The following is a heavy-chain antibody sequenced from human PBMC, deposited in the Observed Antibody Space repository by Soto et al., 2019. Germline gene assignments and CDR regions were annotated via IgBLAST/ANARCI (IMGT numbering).Heavy chain of an antibody. J-gene: IGHJ4*02. CDR2: ISYDGSNK. D-gene: IGHD2-15*01. Sequence: PGGSLRLSCAASGFNFSNYAVHWVRQAPGKGLEWVAVISYDGSNKYYADSVRGRFTISRDNAKNTLYLQMNSLRAEDTAVYYCARDFQYCSGSNWGQGTLVTVSS. CDR3: ARDFQYCSGSN. CDR1: GFNFSNYA. V-gene: IGHV3-30-3*01.